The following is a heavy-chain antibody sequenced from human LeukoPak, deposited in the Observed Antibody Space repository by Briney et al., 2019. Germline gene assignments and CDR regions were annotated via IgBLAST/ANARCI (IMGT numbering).Heavy chain of an antibody. J-gene: IGHJ4*02. CDR3: AKIKSLYYDSSGYQDY. D-gene: IGHD3-22*01. V-gene: IGHV3-23*03. CDR1: GFTFSSSA. Sequence: GGSLRLSCAASGFTFSSSAMSWVRQAPGKGLEWVSVIYSGGSTYYADSVKGRFTISRDNSKNTLYLQMNSLKAEDTAVYYCAKIKSLYYDSSGYQDYWGQGTLVTVSS. CDR2: IYSGGST.